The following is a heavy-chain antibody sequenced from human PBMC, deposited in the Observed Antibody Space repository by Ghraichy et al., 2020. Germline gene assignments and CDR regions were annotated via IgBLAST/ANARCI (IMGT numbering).Heavy chain of an antibody. CDR3: ARERHCDY. CDR1: GYTFIDYY. CDR2: INANSGDT. V-gene: IGHV1-2*02. Sequence: ASVKVSCKASGYTFIDYYVHWVRQAPGPGLEWMGWINANSGDTNYAQKFQGRVTLTRDTSISTAYMELSRLTSDDTAIYYCARERHCDYWGQGALVTVSS. J-gene: IGHJ4*02.